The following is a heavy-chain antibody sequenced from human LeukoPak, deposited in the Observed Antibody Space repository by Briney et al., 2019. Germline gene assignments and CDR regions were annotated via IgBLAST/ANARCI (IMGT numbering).Heavy chain of an antibody. J-gene: IGHJ5*02. D-gene: IGHD6-13*01. Sequence: NPSETLSLTCAVYGGSFNNYYWSWIRQPPGKGLEWIGEINHSGSTKYNPSLTRRVSISLDMSKNQFSLKLSSVTAADTAVYYCARVTLYRTSWFGGNWFDPWGQGTLVTVSS. V-gene: IGHV4-34*01. CDR3: ARVTLYRTSWFGGNWFDP. CDR2: INHSGST. CDR1: GGSFNNYY.